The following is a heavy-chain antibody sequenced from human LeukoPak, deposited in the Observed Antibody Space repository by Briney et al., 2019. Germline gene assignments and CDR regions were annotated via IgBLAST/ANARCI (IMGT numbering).Heavy chain of an antibody. CDR2: IYSSGST. CDR3: ARASVVVPAAIRSNYYYYTDV. D-gene: IGHD2-2*01. V-gene: IGHV4-4*07. J-gene: IGHJ6*03. CDR1: GGSISSYY. Sequence: PSETLSLTCTVYGGSISSYYWSWIRQPAGQGLEWIGRIYSSGSTNYNPSLKSRVTISVDTSNNQFSLQRSPVTDADTAVYYCARASVVVPAAIRSNYYYYTDVWGKGTTVTVSS.